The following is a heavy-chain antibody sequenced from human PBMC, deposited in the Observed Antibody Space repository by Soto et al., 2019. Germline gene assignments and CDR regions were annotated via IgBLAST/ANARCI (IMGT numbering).Heavy chain of an antibody. CDR3: ARVKGSGYHNWFDP. Sequence: PSETLSLTCAVSGGSISSSNWRSWVRQPPGKGLEWIGEIYHSGSTNYNPSLKSRVTILVDKSKNQFSLKLSSVTAADTAVYYCARVKGSGYHNWFDPWGQGTLVTVSS. CDR2: IYHSGST. V-gene: IGHV4-4*02. D-gene: IGHD3-22*01. CDR1: GGSISSSNW. J-gene: IGHJ5*02.